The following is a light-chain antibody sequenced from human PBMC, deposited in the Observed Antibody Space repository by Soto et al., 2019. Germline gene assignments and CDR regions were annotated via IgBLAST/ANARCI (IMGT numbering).Light chain of an antibody. CDR2: DVS. CDR1: NREGGGYNY. J-gene: IGLJ1*01. V-gene: IGLV2-14*01. Sequence: TPPPPPAGAPGQSVTPSCPGNNREGGGYNYVSWYQQHPGKAPKLMIYDVSNRPSGVSNRFSGSKSGNTASLTISGLQAEDEADYYCSSYTSSSTLYVFGTGTKVTVL. CDR3: SSYTSSSTLYV.